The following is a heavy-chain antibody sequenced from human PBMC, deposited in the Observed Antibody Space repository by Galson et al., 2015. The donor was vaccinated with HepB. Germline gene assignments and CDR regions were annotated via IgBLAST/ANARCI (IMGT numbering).Heavy chain of an antibody. CDR2: ISYDGSNK. CDR1: GFTFSSSA. CDR3: ARDRGRWLEWSPGAY. V-gene: IGHV3-30-3*01. D-gene: IGHD3-3*01. Sequence: SLRLSCAASGFTFSSSAMHWVRQAPGKGLEWVAVISYDGSNKYYADSVKGRFTISRDNSKNTLYLQMNSLRAEDTAVYYCARDRGRWLEWSPGAYWGQGTLVTVSS. J-gene: IGHJ4*02.